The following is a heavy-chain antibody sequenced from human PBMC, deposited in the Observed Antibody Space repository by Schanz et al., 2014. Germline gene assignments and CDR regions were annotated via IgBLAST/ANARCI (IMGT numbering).Heavy chain of an antibody. CDR3: ARKVVATIGGYYDN. CDR1: TFTFSSDW. V-gene: IGHV3-23*04. Sequence: EVQLAESGGGLVQPGGSLRLSCAASTFTFSSDWMSWVRQAPGKGLEWVSALSEGGGGTHYADSVRGRFTISRDNAENTLFLQMNSLRAEDTAVYYCARKVVATIGGYYDNWGQGTLVTVSS. CDR2: LSEGGGGT. D-gene: IGHD5-12*01. J-gene: IGHJ4*02.